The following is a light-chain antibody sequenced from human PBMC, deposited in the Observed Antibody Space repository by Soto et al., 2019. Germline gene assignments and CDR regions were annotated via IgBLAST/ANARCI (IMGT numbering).Light chain of an antibody. J-gene: IGLJ2*01. Sequence: QSVLTQPASVSGSPGQSITISCTGTSSDDGGYNYVSWYQQHPGKAPKLMIYDVNTRPSGVSNRFSGSKSGNTASLTISGLQDEDEADYYCSSYTSSISFGGGTKLTVL. CDR2: DVN. CDR1: SSDDGGYNY. V-gene: IGLV2-14*01. CDR3: SSYTSSIS.